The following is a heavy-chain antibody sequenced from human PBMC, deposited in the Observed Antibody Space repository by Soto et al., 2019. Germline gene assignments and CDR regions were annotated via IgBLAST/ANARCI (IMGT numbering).Heavy chain of an antibody. CDR2: RKNKADSYTT. D-gene: IGHD3-16*01. V-gene: IGHV3-72*01. CDR3: TVWGSVNEFGAA. J-gene: IGHJ4*02. CDR1: GFTFSDHY. Sequence: ESGGGLVQPGGSLRLSCAASGFTFSDHYMDWVRQAPGKGLEWVGRRKNKADSYTTDYAASVKGRFTISRDGSKITLFLQMNSLKTEDTAVYYCTVWGSVNEFGAAWGQGILVTVSS.